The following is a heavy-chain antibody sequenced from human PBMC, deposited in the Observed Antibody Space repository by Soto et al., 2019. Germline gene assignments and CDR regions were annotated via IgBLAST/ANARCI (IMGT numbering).Heavy chain of an antibody. V-gene: IGHV3-21*01. Sequence: EVQLVESGGGLVKPGGSLRLSCAASGFTFSSYSMNWVRQAPGKGLEWVSSISSSSSYIYYADSVKGRFTISRDNAKNSLYMQMNSLRAEDTAVYYCARDAYLAVAGTNDAFDIWGQGTMVTVSS. CDR2: ISSSSSYI. CDR1: GFTFSSYS. D-gene: IGHD6-19*01. J-gene: IGHJ3*02. CDR3: ARDAYLAVAGTNDAFDI.